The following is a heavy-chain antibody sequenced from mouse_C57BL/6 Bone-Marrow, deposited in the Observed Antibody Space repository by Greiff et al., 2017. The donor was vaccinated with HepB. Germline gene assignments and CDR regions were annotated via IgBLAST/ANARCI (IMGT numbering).Heavy chain of an antibody. CDR2: IHPNSGST. J-gene: IGHJ3*01. CDR1: GYTFTSSW. V-gene: IGHV1-64*01. CDR3: ARLGASWFAY. Sequence: QVQLQQPGAELVKPGASVKLSCKASGYTFTSSWMHWVKLRPGQGLEWIGMIHPNSGSTNYNEKFKSKATLTVDKSSSTAYMQLSSLTSEDSAVYYCARLGASWFAYWGQGTLVTVSA.